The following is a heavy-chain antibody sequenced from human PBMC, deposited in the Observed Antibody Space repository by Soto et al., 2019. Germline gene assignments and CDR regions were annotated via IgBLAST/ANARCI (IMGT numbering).Heavy chain of an antibody. V-gene: IGHV1-8*01. CDR2: MNPNSGNT. CDR3: ARGYLFRDTAMAPYYYYMDV. D-gene: IGHD5-18*01. J-gene: IGHJ6*03. Sequence: ASVKVSCKASGYTFTSYDINWVRQATGQGLEWMGWMNPNSGNTGYAQKFQGRVTMTRNTSISTAYMELSSLRSEDTAVYYCARGYLFRDTAMAPYYYYMDVWGKGTTVTVSS. CDR1: GYTFTSYD.